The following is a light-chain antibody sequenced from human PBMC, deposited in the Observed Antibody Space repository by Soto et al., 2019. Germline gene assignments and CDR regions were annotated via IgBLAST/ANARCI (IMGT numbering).Light chain of an antibody. CDR1: QSVNRN. Sequence: DIQMTQSPSSLSASVGDRVTITCRASQSVNRNLHWYQQRPGKAPKLLISGASSLQSGVPSRFSGSGSGTDFTLTISSLQPEDFATYYSQQSLITQYSFGQGTKLEIK. V-gene: IGKV1-39*01. CDR3: QQSLITQYS. J-gene: IGKJ2*03. CDR2: GAS.